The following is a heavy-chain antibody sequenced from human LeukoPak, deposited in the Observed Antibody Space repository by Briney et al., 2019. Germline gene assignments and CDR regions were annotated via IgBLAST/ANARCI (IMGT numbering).Heavy chain of an antibody. CDR1: GYTFTSYE. Sequence: ASVKVSCKASGYTFTSYEINWVRQATGQGFEWLGWMSPNSGNTGSAQKFQGRVTMTRNTSISTAYMELSSLGSEDTAVYYCSRGGEMATIIHYYYYMDVWGKGTTVTVSS. D-gene: IGHD5-24*01. CDR2: MSPNSGNT. CDR3: SRGGEMATIIHYYYYMDV. V-gene: IGHV1-8*01. J-gene: IGHJ6*03.